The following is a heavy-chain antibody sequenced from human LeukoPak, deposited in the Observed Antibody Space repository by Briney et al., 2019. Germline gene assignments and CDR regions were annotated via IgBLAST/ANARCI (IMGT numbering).Heavy chain of an antibody. J-gene: IGHJ6*03. CDR1: GYSISSGYY. V-gene: IGHV4-38-2*02. D-gene: IGHD3-9*01. CDR3: ARDTRYFDWLSYYYYYMDV. CDR2: IYHSGST. Sequence: PSETLSLTCTVSGYSISSGYYWGWIRQPPGKGLEWIGSIYHSGSTYDNPSLKSRVTISVDTSKNQFSLKLSSVTAADTAVYYCARDTRYFDWLSYYYYYMDVWGKGTTVTVSS.